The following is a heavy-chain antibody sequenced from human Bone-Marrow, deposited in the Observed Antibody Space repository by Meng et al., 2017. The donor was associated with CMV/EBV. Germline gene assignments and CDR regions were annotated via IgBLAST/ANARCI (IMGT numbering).Heavy chain of an antibody. V-gene: IGHV3-30*19. CDR3: ARQYTSGYWAFDY. CDR1: GFAFSSYN. CDR2: ISYDGSNE. D-gene: IGHD3-22*01. Sequence: GESLKISCAASGFAFSSYNIHWVRQAPGKGLEWVTFISYDGSNEYYAASVKGRFTISRDNPKNTLYVEMNSLRAEDTAVYYCARQYTSGYWAFDYWDQGALVTVSS. J-gene: IGHJ4*02.